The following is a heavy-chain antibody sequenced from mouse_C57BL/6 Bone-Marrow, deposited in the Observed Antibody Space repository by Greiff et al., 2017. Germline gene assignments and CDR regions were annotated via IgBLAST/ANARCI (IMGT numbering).Heavy chain of an antibody. CDR3: ARRATVVATRAWFAY. CDR1: GYTFTSYG. J-gene: IGHJ3*01. CDR2: IYPRSGNT. V-gene: IGHV1-81*01. Sequence: QVHVKQSGAELARPGASVKLSCKASGYTFTSYGISWVKQRTGQGLEWIGEIYPRSGNTYYNEKFKGKATLTADKSSSTAYMELRSLTSEDSAVYFCARRATVVATRAWFAYWGQGTLVTVSA. D-gene: IGHD1-1*01.